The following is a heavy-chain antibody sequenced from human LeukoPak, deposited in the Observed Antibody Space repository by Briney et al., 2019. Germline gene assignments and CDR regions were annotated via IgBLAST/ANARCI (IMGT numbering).Heavy chain of an antibody. D-gene: IGHD3-3*01. CDR1: GFTFSSYS. J-gene: IGHJ6*03. V-gene: IGHV3-21*01. Sequence: GGSLRLSCAASGFTFSSYSMNWVRQAPGKGLEWVSSISSSSSYIYYADSVKGRFTISRDNAKNSLYLQMNSLRAEDTAVYYCARSAYYDFWSGYENYYYYMDVWGKGTTVTVSS. CDR3: ARSAYYDFWSGYENYYYYMDV. CDR2: ISSSSSYI.